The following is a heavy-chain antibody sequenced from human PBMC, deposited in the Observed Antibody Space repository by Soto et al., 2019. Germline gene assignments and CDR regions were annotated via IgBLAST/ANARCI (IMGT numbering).Heavy chain of an antibody. J-gene: IGHJ5*02. CDR2: INHSGST. V-gene: IGHV4-34*01. Sequence: QVQLQQWGAGLLKPSETLSLTCAVYGGSFSGYYWSWIRQPPGKGLEWIGEINHSGSTNYNPSLKSRVTRSVDTSKTQFSLKLSSVTAADTAVYYCARERAAAAQPYNWFDPWGQGTLVTVSS. D-gene: IGHD6-13*01. CDR3: ARERAAAAQPYNWFDP. CDR1: GGSFSGYY.